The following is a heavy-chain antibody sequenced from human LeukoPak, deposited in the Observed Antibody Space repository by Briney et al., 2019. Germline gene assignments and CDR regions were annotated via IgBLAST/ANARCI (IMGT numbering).Heavy chain of an antibody. CDR1: GGXISGSNSY. CDR3: ARHGLGTTGTTDAFDI. V-gene: IGHV4-39*01. CDR2: IYYSGST. Sequence: SETLSLTCTVSGGXISGSNSYWGWIRQSPGKGLEWIGTIYYSGSTYYNPSLKSRVTIFVDTSKNQFSLKLSSVTAADTAVFYCARHGLGTTGTTDAFDIWGQGTMVTVSS. D-gene: IGHD1-1*01. J-gene: IGHJ3*02.